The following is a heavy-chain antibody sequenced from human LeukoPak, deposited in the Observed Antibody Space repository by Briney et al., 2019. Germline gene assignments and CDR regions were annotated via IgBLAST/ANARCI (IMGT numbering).Heavy chain of an antibody. CDR1: GGSLKSYY. CDR2: IYYSGTT. V-gene: IGHV4-59*01. Sequence: SETLSLTCSVSGGSLKSYYWNWIRQPPGKGLEWIGYIYYSGTTNYNPSLKSRVTISVDTSKNQFSLKLNSVTAADTAVYYCARGVYIAAAQYGYWGQGTLVTVSS. J-gene: IGHJ4*02. D-gene: IGHD6-13*01. CDR3: ARGVYIAAAQYGY.